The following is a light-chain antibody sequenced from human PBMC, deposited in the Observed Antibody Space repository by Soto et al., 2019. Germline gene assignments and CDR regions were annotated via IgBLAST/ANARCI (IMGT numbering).Light chain of an antibody. V-gene: IGKV1-27*01. CDR1: QDISTF. Sequence: DIQMTQSPSSLSASVGARVTITCRASQDISTFLAWYQQKPGKVPKVLIYAASTLQSGVPSRFSGSGSGTDFTLTISSLPPEDLATYNCQKYDGAPRTFGQGTKVEIK. CDR3: QKYDGAPRT. CDR2: AAS. J-gene: IGKJ1*01.